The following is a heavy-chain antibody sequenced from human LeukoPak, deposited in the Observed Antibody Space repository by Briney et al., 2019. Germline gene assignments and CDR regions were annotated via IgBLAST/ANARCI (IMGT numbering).Heavy chain of an antibody. D-gene: IGHD3-22*01. CDR3: ARLPEIGAFDI. J-gene: IGHJ3*02. Sequence: SETLSLTCTVSGGSISSYYWSWIRQPPGKGLEWIGYIYYSGSTNYNPSLKSRVTISVDTSKNQFSLKLSSVTAADTAVYYCARLPEIGAFDIWGQGTMVTVSS. V-gene: IGHV4-59*01. CDR2: IYYSGST. CDR1: GGSISSYY.